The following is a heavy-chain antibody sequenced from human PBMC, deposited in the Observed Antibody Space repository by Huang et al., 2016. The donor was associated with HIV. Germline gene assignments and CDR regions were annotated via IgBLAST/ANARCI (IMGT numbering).Heavy chain of an antibody. Sequence: VQLVESGGGLVQPGWSLRLSCAASGFAFSQYAVHWVRHSPRKGLEWVSGIGGNSGDIAYAASVRGRFVISRDNAKKSLYLKMNGLRLEDTALYFCVIMDDYFDYWGQGVLVGVSS. CDR3: VIMDDYFDY. CDR1: GFAFSQYA. J-gene: IGHJ4*02. V-gene: IGHV3-9*01. CDR2: IGGNSGDI. D-gene: IGHD2-8*01.